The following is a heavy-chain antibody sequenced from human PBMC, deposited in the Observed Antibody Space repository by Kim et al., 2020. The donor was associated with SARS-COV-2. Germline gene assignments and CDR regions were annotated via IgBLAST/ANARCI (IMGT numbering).Heavy chain of an antibody. J-gene: IGHJ4*02. D-gene: IGHD6-13*01. Sequence: GGSLRLSCAASGFTFSSYAMSWVRQAPGKGLEWVSAISGSGGSTYYADSVKGRFTISRDNSKNTLYLQMNSLRAEDTAVYYCAKLGYSSPRSAITVTDYWGQGTLVTVSS. CDR2: ISGSGGST. CDR3: AKLGYSSPRSAITVTDY. V-gene: IGHV3-23*01. CDR1: GFTFSSYA.